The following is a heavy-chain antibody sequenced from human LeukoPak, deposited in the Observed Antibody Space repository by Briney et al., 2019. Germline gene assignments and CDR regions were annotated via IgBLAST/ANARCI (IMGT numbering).Heavy chain of an antibody. CDR3: ARAEYSSTPDY. J-gene: IGHJ4*02. Sequence: SETLSPTCTVSGGSISSYYWSWIRQPPGKGLEWIGYIYYSGSTNYNPSLKSRVTISVDTSKNQFSLKLSSVTAADTAVYYCARAEYSSTPDYWGQGTLVTVSS. D-gene: IGHD6-13*01. V-gene: IGHV4-59*01. CDR1: GGSISSYY. CDR2: IYYSGST.